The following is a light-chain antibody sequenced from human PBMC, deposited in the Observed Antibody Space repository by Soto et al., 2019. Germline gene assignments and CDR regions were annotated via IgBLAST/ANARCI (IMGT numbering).Light chain of an antibody. CDR2: DVS. Sequence: QSALTQPASVSGSPGQSITISCTGTSSDVGGYNYVSWYQQHPGKAPKLMIYDVSNRPLGVSNRFSGSKSGNTASLTISGLQAHDEADYYCTSYTSSSTYVFGTGTKLTVL. V-gene: IGLV2-14*01. J-gene: IGLJ1*01. CDR1: SSDVGGYNY. CDR3: TSYTSSSTYV.